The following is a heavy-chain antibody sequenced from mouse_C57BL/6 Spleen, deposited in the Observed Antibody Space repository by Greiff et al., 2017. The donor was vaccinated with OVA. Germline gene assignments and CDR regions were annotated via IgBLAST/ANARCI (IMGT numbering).Heavy chain of an antibody. Sequence: QVQLQQPGAELVKPGASVKMSCKASGYTFTSYWITWVKQRPGQGLEWIGDIYPGSGSTTYNEKFKSKATLTVDTSSSTAYMQLSSLTSEDSAVYYCAREDSSGCEFAYWGQGTLVTVSA. CDR1: GYTFTSYW. D-gene: IGHD3-2*02. V-gene: IGHV1-55*01. CDR3: AREDSSGCEFAY. CDR2: IYPGSGST. J-gene: IGHJ3*01.